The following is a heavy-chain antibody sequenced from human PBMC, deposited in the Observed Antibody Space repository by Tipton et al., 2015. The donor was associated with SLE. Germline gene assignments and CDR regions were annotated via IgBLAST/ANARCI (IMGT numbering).Heavy chain of an antibody. CDR2: IYYSGST. CDR1: GGSISSSSYY. D-gene: IGHD3-3*01. CDR3: ARGTIFGVVIDP. Sequence: TLSLTCTVSGGSISSSSYYWGWIRQPPGKGLEWIGSIYYSGSTNYNPSLKSRVTISVDTSKNQFSLKLSSVAAADTAVYYCARGTIFGVVIDPWGQGTLVTVSS. V-gene: IGHV4-39*07. J-gene: IGHJ5*02.